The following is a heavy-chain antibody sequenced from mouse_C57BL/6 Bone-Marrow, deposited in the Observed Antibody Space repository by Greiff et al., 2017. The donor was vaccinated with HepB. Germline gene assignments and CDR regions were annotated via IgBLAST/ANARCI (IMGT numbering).Heavy chain of an antibody. Sequence: EVKLVESGGGLVKPGGSLKLSCAASGFTFSDYGMHWVRQAPEKGLEWVAYISSGSSTIYYADTVKGRFTISRDNDKNTLFLQMTSLRSEDTAMYYCARCIHYYGSSPAWFAYWGQGTLVTVSA. J-gene: IGHJ3*01. CDR2: ISSGSSTI. V-gene: IGHV5-17*01. CDR1: GFTFSDYG. D-gene: IGHD1-1*01. CDR3: ARCIHYYGSSPAWFAY.